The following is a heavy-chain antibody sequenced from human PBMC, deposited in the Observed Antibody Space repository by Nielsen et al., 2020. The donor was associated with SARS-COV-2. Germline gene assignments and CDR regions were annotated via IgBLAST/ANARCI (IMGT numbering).Heavy chain of an antibody. J-gene: IGHJ4*02. Sequence: WIRQPPGKGLEWVAVISYDGSNKYYADSVKGRFTISRDNSKNTLYLQMNSLRAEDTAVYYCARDPNCSGGSCYQGFFDYWGQGTLVTVSS. D-gene: IGHD2-15*01. V-gene: IGHV3-30*03. CDR2: ISYDGSNK. CDR3: ARDPNCSGGSCYQGFFDY.